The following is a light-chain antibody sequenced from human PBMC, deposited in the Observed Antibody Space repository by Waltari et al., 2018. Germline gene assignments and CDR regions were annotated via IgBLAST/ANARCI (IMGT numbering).Light chain of an antibody. J-gene: IGKJ3*01. CDR1: QSIGTY. CDR2: DAS. Sequence: EIILTQSPVTLSLSPGDRATLSCRATQSIGTYLAWYQRKTGQAPRLLIYDASNRATGIPARFSGSGSGTDFTLTISSLEPEDFAVYHCQQGTTWLFGPGTKVEIK. CDR3: QQGTTWL. V-gene: IGKV3-11*01.